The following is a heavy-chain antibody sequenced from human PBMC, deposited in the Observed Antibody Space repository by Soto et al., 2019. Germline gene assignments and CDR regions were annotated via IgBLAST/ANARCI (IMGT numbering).Heavy chain of an antibody. CDR3: ASSHHYDFWSGYPPPFDY. V-gene: IGHV4-59*01. J-gene: IGHJ4*02. Sequence: SETLSLTCTVSGGSISSYYWSWIRQPPGKGLEWIGYIYYSGCTNYNPSLKSRVTISVDTSKNQFSLKLSSVTAADTAVYYCASSHHYDFWSGYPPPFDYWGQGTLVTVSS. CDR2: IYYSGCT. D-gene: IGHD3-3*01. CDR1: GGSISSYY.